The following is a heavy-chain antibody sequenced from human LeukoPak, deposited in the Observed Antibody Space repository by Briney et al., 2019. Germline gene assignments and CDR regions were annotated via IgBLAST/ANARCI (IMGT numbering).Heavy chain of an antibody. CDR1: GGSISSSSYY. CDR3: ARYSSGWYSPFDY. Sequence: SETLSLTCTVSGGSISSSSYYWGRIRQPPGKGLEWIGTIYYSGSTYYPSLMGRVTISVDTSKNQFSLKLSSVTAADTAVYYCARYSSGWYSPFDYWGQGTLATVSS. J-gene: IGHJ4*02. D-gene: IGHD6-19*01. CDR2: IYYSGST. V-gene: IGHV4-39*01.